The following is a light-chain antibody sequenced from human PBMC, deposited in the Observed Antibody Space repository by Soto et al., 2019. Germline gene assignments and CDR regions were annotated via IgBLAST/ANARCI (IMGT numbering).Light chain of an antibody. CDR3: QQYGRLPLS. CDR2: GAS. Sequence: EILLTQSPGTLSLSPGDRATLSCRASQSLTSSFLAWYQQKPGQTPRLLIYGASIRATDIPDRFSGSGSGTDFTLTISRLEHEDFAVYFCQQYGRLPLSFGGGTKVEIK. J-gene: IGKJ4*01. CDR1: QSLTSSF. V-gene: IGKV3-20*01.